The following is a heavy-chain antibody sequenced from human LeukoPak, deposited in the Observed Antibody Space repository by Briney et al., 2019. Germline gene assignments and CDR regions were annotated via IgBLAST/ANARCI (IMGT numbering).Heavy chain of an antibody. CDR3: AKLTRLTAASTVDY. CDR1: GFTFSSYW. Sequence: GGSLRLSCAVSGFTFSSYWMSWVRQAPGKGLEWVASIKEEGSEKHYVDSVKGRFTISRDNSKNTLYLQMNSLRAEDTAVYYCAKLTRLTAASTVDYWGQGTLVTVSS. CDR2: IKEEGSEK. D-gene: IGHD6-13*01. V-gene: IGHV3-7*03. J-gene: IGHJ4*02.